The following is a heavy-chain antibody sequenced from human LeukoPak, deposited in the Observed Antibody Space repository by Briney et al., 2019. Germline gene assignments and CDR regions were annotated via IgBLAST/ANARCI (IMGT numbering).Heavy chain of an antibody. CDR1: GYTFTAYH. Sequence: GASVKVSCKASGYTFTAYHMHWVRQAPGQGLEWMGRINPNSGDTNYAQKFQGRVTMTRDTSISTAYMELSRLRSDDTAVYYCARVLRRFLEWTFDYWGQGTLVTVSS. D-gene: IGHD3-3*01. CDR2: INPNSGDT. CDR3: ARVLRRFLEWTFDY. V-gene: IGHV1-2*06. J-gene: IGHJ4*02.